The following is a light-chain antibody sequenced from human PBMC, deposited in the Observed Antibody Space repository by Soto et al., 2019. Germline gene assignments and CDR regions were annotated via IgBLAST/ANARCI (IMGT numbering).Light chain of an antibody. V-gene: IGKV3-20*01. CDR1: QSVRDRY. J-gene: IGKJ1*01. CDR2: DTS. CDR3: QEYGSLRAT. Sequence: EIVLTQSPGTLSLSPGERATLSCRASQSVRDRYLAWYQQKPDQAPSLLIYDTSTRATGVADRLSGSGSGTDLGLTISRVEPEDFAIYFCQEYGSLRATCGQWIKVE.